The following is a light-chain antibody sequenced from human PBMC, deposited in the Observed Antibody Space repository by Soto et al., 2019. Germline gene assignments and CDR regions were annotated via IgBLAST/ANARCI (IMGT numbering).Light chain of an antibody. V-gene: IGKV1-9*01. CDR1: QGISSY. CDR3: QQLNNYPFT. CDR2: AAS. J-gene: IGKJ3*01. Sequence: DIQLTQSPSLLSASVGDRVTITCRASQGISSYLAWYQQKPGKAPNLLIYAASTLQSGVTSRFSGSGSGTEFTLTISSLQPDDFATYYCQQLNNYPFTFGPGTKVDIK.